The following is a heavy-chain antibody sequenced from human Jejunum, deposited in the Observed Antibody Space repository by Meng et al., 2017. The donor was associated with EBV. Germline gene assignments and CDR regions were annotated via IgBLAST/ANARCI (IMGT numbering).Heavy chain of an antibody. CDR2: IYHGGGT. Sequence: QVELEEWGPRREKPPGTLSLTCVVSGGSIGDNDWWSWVRQPPGKGLEWLGEIYHGGGTNYNPSLESRVTISVDKSKNQFSLKLNSVTVADTAVYYCAGNGYYALEYWGPGILVTVSS. J-gene: IGHJ4*02. CDR1: GGSIGDNDW. CDR3: AGNGYYALEY. V-gene: IGHV4-4*03. D-gene: IGHD3-22*01.